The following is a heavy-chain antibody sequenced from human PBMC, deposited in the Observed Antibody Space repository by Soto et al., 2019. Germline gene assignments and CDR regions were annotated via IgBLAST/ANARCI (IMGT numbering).Heavy chain of an antibody. D-gene: IGHD1-26*01. Sequence: GASVKVSCKASGGTFSSYAISWVRQAPGQGLEWMGGIIPIFGTANYAQKFQGRVAITADESTSTAYMELSSLRSEDTAVYYCARAESNIVGAPFGGFDIWGQGTMVTVAS. CDR1: GGTFSSYA. V-gene: IGHV1-69*13. J-gene: IGHJ3*02. CDR2: IIPIFGTA. CDR3: ARAESNIVGAPFGGFDI.